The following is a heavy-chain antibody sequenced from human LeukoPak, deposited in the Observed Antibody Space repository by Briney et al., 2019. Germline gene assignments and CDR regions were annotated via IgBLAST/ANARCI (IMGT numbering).Heavy chain of an antibody. CDR1: GFTFSSYA. CDR3: AKGGFPYYYGSGSYPPLNYYYYGMDV. J-gene: IGHJ6*02. V-gene: IGHV3-23*01. CDR2: ISGSGGST. D-gene: IGHD3-10*01. Sequence: PGGSLRLSCAASGFTFSSYAMSWVRHAPGKGLEWVSAISGSGGSTYYADSVKGRFTISRDNSKNTLYLQMNSLRAEDTAVYYCAKGGFPYYYGSGSYPPLNYYYYGMDVWGQGTTVTVSS.